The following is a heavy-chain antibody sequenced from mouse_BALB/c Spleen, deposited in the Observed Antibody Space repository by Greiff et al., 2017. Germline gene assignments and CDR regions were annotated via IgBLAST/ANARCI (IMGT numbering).Heavy chain of an antibody. Sequence: QVQLKESAAELARPGASVKMSCKASGYTFTSYTMHWVKQRPGQGLEWIGYINPSSGYTEYNQKFKDKTTLTADKSSSTAYMQLSSLTSEDSAVYYCARWDSSGYPFAYWGQGTLVTVSA. CDR3: ARWDSSGYPFAY. CDR2: INPSSGYT. J-gene: IGHJ3*01. CDR1: GYTFTSYT. V-gene: IGHV1-4*02. D-gene: IGHD3-2*01.